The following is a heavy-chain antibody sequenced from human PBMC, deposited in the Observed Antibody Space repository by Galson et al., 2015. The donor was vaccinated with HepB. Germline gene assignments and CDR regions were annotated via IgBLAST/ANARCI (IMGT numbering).Heavy chain of an antibody. CDR3: AKRRDSSSWYDMAFDD. Sequence: SLRLSCAASGFTFSNHAMTWVRQAPGKGLEWVSVIGSSGGGIYYADSVKGRFTIFRDNSNNTLYLQMNSLRAEDTALYYCAKRRDSSSWYDMAFDDWGQGTLVTVSS. CDR2: IGSSGGGI. D-gene: IGHD6-13*01. J-gene: IGHJ4*02. V-gene: IGHV3-23*01. CDR1: GFTFSNHA.